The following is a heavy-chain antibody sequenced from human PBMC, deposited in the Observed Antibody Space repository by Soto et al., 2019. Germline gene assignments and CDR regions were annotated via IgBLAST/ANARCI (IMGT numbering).Heavy chain of an antibody. D-gene: IGHD4-17*01. CDR3: AKGSHGDYDY. CDR1: GFTFSSYA. Sequence: TGGSLRLSCAASGFTFSSYAMSWVRQAPGRGLEWVSAISEGGGNTFYADSVKGRFTISRDNSKNTLYLQMNSLRADDTAVYYCAKGSHGDYDYWGQGTLVTVSS. CDR2: ISEGGGNT. V-gene: IGHV3-23*01. J-gene: IGHJ4*02.